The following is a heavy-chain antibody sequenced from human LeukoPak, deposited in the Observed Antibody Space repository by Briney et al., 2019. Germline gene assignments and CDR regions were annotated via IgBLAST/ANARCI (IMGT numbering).Heavy chain of an antibody. Sequence: PGGSLRLSCAASGFTFSTYSMNWLRLAPGKGLEWVSSISSSSSYIYYADSVKGRFTISRDNAKNSLYLQMNSLRAEDTAVYYCARDPNGDYIGAFEIWGQGTMVTVSS. CDR1: GFTFSTYS. J-gene: IGHJ3*02. CDR3: ARDPNGDYIGAFEI. CDR2: ISSSSSYI. V-gene: IGHV3-21*01. D-gene: IGHD4-17*01.